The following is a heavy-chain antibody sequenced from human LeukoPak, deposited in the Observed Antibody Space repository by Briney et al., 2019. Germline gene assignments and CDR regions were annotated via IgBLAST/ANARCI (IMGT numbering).Heavy chain of an antibody. J-gene: IGHJ5*02. CDR3: ARDKSRYCSGGSCYGWFDP. CDR1: GFTFSSYS. D-gene: IGHD2-15*01. CDR2: ISSSSSCI. Sequence: GGSLRLSCAASGFTFSSYSMNWVRQAPGKGLEWVSSISSSSSCIYYADSVKGRFTISRDNAKNSLYLQMNSLRAEDTAVYYCARDKSRYCSGGSCYGWFDPWGQGTLVTVSS. V-gene: IGHV3-21*01.